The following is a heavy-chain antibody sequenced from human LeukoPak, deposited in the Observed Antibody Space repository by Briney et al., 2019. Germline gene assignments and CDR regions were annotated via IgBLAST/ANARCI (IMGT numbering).Heavy chain of an antibody. V-gene: IGHV1-2*02. CDR1: GYTFTAYY. J-gene: IGHJ6*02. D-gene: IGHD6-13*01. Sequence: SVKVSCKASGYTFTAYYMNWVRQAPGQGLEWMGWINPNSGGTNYAQKFQGRVTMTTDTSISTAYMEVSRLRSDDTAVYYCARVRIEQQLDKYYYYAMDVWGQGTTVTVSS. CDR3: ARVRIEQQLDKYYYYAMDV. CDR2: INPNSGGT.